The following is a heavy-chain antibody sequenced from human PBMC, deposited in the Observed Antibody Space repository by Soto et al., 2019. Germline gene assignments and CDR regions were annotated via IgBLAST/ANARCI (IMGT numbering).Heavy chain of an antibody. CDR2: ISYSGTS. J-gene: IGHJ4*02. D-gene: IGHD6-13*01. CDR1: GGSVSSGGYY. Sequence: QVQLQESGPGLVKASQTLSLTCTVSGGSVSSGGYYWSWIRQHPGKGLEWLGFISYSGTSYYSPSLNSRVTISVDTSKNQFSLSLSSVTAADTAVYFCSRGTSSAFDSWGQGTLVTVSS. V-gene: IGHV4-31*03. CDR3: SRGTSSAFDS.